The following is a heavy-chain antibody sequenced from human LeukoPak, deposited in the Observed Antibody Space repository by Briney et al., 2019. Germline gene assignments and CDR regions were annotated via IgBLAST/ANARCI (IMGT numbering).Heavy chain of an antibody. V-gene: IGHV3-9*01. J-gene: IGHJ4*02. CDR1: GFTFDDYA. Sequence: GGSLRLSCAASGFTFDDYAMHWVRQAPGKGLEWVSGISWNSGSIGYADSVKGRFTISRDNAKNSLYLQMNSLRAEDTALYYCAKDRGERRGRGPWRWYFDYWGQGTPVTVSS. CDR3: AKDRGERRGRGPWRWYFDY. D-gene: IGHD2-15*01. CDR2: ISWNSGSI.